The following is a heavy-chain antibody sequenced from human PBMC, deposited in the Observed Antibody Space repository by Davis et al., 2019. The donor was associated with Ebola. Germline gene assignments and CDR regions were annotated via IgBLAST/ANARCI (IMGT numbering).Heavy chain of an antibody. D-gene: IGHD5-12*01. Sequence: PSETLSLTCTVYGESFRGYYWSWIRQPPGKALEWIGEINHSGSTNYNPSLKSRVTISVDTSKNQFSLKVTSVTAADTAVYYCARGSPYSGFDSWGQGTLVTVSS. CDR1: GESFRGYY. CDR3: ARGSPYSGFDS. CDR2: INHSGST. V-gene: IGHV4-34*01. J-gene: IGHJ5*01.